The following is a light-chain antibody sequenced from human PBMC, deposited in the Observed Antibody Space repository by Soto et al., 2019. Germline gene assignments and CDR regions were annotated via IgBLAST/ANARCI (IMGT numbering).Light chain of an antibody. J-gene: IGKJ1*01. CDR3: QQYGSSPWT. CDR2: GAS. V-gene: IGKV3-20*01. Sequence: EIVLTQSPGTLSLSPGERATLSCRASQSFSSSSLAWYQQKPGQAPRLLIYGASSRATGIPDRFSGSGSGTDFNLNISRLEPEDFAVYYCQQYGSSPWTFGQGTKVEIK. CDR1: QSFSSSS.